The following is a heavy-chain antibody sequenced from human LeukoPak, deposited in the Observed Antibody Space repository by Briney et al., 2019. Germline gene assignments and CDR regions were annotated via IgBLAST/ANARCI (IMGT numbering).Heavy chain of an antibody. CDR3: ARRITGTNAVFTKRSKYMDV. CDR2: INHSGST. Sequence: LRLSCAASGFTFRLYGMHWVRQAPGKGLEWIGEINHSGSTNYNPSLKSRVTISVDTSKNQFSLKLSSVTAADTAVYYCARRITGTNAVFTKRSKYMDVWGKGTTVTVSS. V-gene: IGHV4-34*01. J-gene: IGHJ6*03. D-gene: IGHD1-7*01. CDR1: GFTFRLYG.